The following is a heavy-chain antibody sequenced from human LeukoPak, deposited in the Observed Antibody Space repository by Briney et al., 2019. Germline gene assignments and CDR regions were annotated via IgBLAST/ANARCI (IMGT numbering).Heavy chain of an antibody. J-gene: IGHJ4*02. CDR1: GYTFTGYY. D-gene: IGHD3-3*01. Sequence: ASVTVSCKASGYTFTGYYMHWVRQAPGQGLTWMGWINPKSWRTNYAQKFQGRVTMTRDTSISTAYMELSRLRSDDTAVYYCARDYQSVTIFGVVIIRPTTPDYWGQGTLVTVPS. CDR2: INPKSWRT. CDR3: ARDYQSVTIFGVVIIRPTTPDY. V-gene: IGHV1-2*02.